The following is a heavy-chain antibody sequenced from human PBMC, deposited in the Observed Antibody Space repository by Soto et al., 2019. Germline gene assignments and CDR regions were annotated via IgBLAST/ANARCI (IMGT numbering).Heavy chain of an antibody. CDR2: INSDGSST. V-gene: IGHV3-74*03. CDR1: GFTFTNHW. CDR3: ARPQGGFDRLDY. D-gene: IGHD3-9*01. J-gene: IGHJ4*02. Sequence: EVHLAESGGGLVQPGGSLRLSCAASGFTFTNHWMHWVRQAPGKGLMWVSRINSDGSSTKYADSVKGRFTISSDNAKTTLYLHMNSLRAEDTAMYYGARPQGGFDRLDYWGQGTLVIVSS.